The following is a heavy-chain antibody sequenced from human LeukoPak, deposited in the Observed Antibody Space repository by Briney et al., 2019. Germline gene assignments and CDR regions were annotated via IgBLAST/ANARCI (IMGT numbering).Heavy chain of an antibody. CDR1: GFTFSSYA. J-gene: IGHJ4*02. CDR3: VKDRDRNLARVNFDY. V-gene: IGHV3-64D*06. Sequence: WGSLRLSCSASGFTFSSYALHWVRQAPGKGLEYVSGVNSNGVSTNYADSVKGRITISRDNSNNTLHLQLSSLRGEDTAVYYCVKDRDRNLARVNFDYWGQGTLVTVSS. D-gene: IGHD5-24*01. CDR2: VNSNGVST.